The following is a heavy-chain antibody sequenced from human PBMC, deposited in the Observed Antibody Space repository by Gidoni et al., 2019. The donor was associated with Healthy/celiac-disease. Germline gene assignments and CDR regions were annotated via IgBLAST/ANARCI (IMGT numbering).Heavy chain of an antibody. CDR2: IYPGDSDT. D-gene: IGHD3-3*01. J-gene: IGHJ4*02. Sequence: EVQLVQSGAEVKKPGESLKISCKGSGYSFTSYWIGWVRQMPGKGLEWMGIIYPGDSDTRYSPSFQGQVTISADKSISTAYLQWSSLKASDTAMYYCARLFNHDFWSGFSLANNGFDYWGQGTLVTVSS. CDR3: ARLFNHDFWSGFSLANNGFDY. V-gene: IGHV5-51*01. CDR1: GYSFTSYW.